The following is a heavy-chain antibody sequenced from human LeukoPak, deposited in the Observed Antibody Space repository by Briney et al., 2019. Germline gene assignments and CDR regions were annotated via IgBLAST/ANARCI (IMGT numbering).Heavy chain of an antibody. Sequence: GESLKISCKGSGYSFTSYWIGWVRQMPGKGLEWMGIINPGDSDTRYSPSFQGQVTISADKSISTAYLQWSSLKASDTAMYYCARHGTIFGVVILDYYYMDVWGKGTTVTVSS. V-gene: IGHV5-51*01. CDR2: INPGDSDT. J-gene: IGHJ6*03. CDR1: GYSFTSYW. CDR3: ARHGTIFGVVILDYYYMDV. D-gene: IGHD3-3*01.